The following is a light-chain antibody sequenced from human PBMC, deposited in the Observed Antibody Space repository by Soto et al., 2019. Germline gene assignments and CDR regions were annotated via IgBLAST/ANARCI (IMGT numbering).Light chain of an antibody. CDR1: SNDVGSYNL. Sequence: QSALTQPASVSGSPGQSITISCTGTSNDVGSYNLVSWYQQHPGKAPKLMIYEANKRPSGVSNRFSGSKSGNTASLTISGLQAEDEADYYCCSYAGSTTLVFGGGTKLTVL. V-gene: IGLV2-23*01. CDR3: CSYAGSTTLV. CDR2: EAN. J-gene: IGLJ2*01.